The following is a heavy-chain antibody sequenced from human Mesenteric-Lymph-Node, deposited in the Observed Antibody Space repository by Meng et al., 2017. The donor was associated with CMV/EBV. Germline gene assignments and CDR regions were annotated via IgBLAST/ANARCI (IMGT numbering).Heavy chain of an antibody. CDR1: GFTFSSYE. V-gene: IGHV3-48*03. Sequence: GESLKISCVTSGFTFSSYEMNWVRQAPGRGLECVSFISGTATTIYYADSVKGRFTISRDNAKNSLYLQMNSLRAEDTGIYYCARDQGGNSVNYYHGMDVWGQGTTVTVSS. D-gene: IGHD4-23*01. CDR3: ARDQGGNSVNYYHGMDV. CDR2: ISGTATTI. J-gene: IGHJ6*02.